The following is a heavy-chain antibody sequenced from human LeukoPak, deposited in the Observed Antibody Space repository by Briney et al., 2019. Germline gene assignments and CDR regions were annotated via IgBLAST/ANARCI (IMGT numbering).Heavy chain of an antibody. V-gene: IGHV1-2*02. CDR2: INPNSGGT. Sequence: ASVKVSCKASGYTFTGYYMHWVRQAPGQGLEWMGWINPNSGGTNYAQKFQGRVTMTRDTFISTAYMELSRLRSDDTAVYYCARGNYYDSSGYPIDYWGQGTLVTVSS. CDR3: ARGNYYDSSGYPIDY. J-gene: IGHJ4*02. CDR1: GYTFTGYY. D-gene: IGHD3-22*01.